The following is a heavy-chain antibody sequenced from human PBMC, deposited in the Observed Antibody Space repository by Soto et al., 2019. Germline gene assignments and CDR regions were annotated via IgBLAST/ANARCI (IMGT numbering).Heavy chain of an antibody. V-gene: IGHV4-61*01. CDR1: GGSVSSGSYY. CDR3: EREHHVQWYYYDSTYGMDV. D-gene: IGHD3-22*01. CDR2: IYYSGST. Sequence: PSETLSLTCTVSGGSVSSGSYYWSWIRQPPGKGLEWIGYIYYSGSTNYNPSLKSRVTISVDTPKNQFSLKLSSVAAADTGVFYCEREHHVQWYYYDSTYGMDVWGQGTTVTVSS. J-gene: IGHJ6*02.